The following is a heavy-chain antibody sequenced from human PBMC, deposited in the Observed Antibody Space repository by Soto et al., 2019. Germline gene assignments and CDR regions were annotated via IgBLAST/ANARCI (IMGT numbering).Heavy chain of an antibody. CDR1: GGSISSGDYY. CDR3: ARGPPFDYYDSSYFDY. CDR2: IYYSGST. J-gene: IGHJ4*02. D-gene: IGHD3-22*01. V-gene: IGHV4-30-4*01. Sequence: SETLSLTCTVSGGSISSGDYYWSWIRQPPGKGLEWIGYIYYSGSTYYNPSLKSRVTISVDTSKNQFSLKLSSVTAADTAVYYCARGPPFDYYDSSYFDYWGQGTLVTVSS.